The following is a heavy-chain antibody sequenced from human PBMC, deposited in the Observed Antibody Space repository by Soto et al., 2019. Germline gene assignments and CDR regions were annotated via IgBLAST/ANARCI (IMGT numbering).Heavy chain of an antibody. CDR1: GFTFRSYA. Sequence: AGGSLRLSCAASGFTFRSYAMSWVRQAPGKGLEWVSAISGSGGSTYYADSVKGRFTISRDNSKNTLYLQMNSLRAEDTAVYYCAKAFPRGSGSYYRSHYYYYMDVWGKGTTVTVSS. J-gene: IGHJ6*03. CDR2: ISGSGGST. V-gene: IGHV3-23*01. D-gene: IGHD3-10*01. CDR3: AKAFPRGSGSYYRSHYYYYMDV.